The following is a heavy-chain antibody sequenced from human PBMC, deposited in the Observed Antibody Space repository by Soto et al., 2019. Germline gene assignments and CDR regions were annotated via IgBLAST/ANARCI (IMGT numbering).Heavy chain of an antibody. V-gene: IGHV3-64D*08. Sequence: GGSLRLSCSASGFTFSSYAMHWVRQAPGKGLEYVSAISSNGGSTYYADSVKGRFTISRDNSKNTLYLQMSSLRAEDTAGNYGVKAVRPYYYDSSGPPQYYFDYWGQGTLVTVSS. CDR2: ISSNGGST. D-gene: IGHD3-22*01. J-gene: IGHJ4*02. CDR3: VKAVRPYYYDSSGPPQYYFDY. CDR1: GFTFSSYA.